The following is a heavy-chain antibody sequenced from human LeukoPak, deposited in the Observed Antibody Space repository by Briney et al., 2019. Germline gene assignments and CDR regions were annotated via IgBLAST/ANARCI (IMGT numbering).Heavy chain of an antibody. D-gene: IGHD5-18*01. CDR1: GFTFXDYY. V-gene: IGHV3-11*04. Sequence: XXXSGFTFXDYYMSWIRQAPGKGLEWVSYISSSGSTIYYADSVKGRFTISRDNVKNSLYLQMNSLRAEDTAVYYXXXGDTYGIDYWGQGTLVTVSS. J-gene: IGHJ4*02. CDR2: ISSSGSTI. CDR3: XXGDTYGIDY.